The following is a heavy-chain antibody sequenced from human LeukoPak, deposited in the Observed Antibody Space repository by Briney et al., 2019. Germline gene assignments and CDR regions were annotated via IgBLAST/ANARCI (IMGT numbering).Heavy chain of an antibody. Sequence: PGGSLRLSCVASGFTFGKYWMSWVRQAPGKGLEWVSVIFSSGSTYYADSVKGRFTISRDNSENTLYLQMNSLRAEDTAVYFCAREGYTNGWYRNWGQGTLVTVSS. CDR2: IFSSGST. J-gene: IGHJ4*02. CDR3: AREGYTNGWYRN. D-gene: IGHD6-19*01. CDR1: GFTFGKYW. V-gene: IGHV3-53*01.